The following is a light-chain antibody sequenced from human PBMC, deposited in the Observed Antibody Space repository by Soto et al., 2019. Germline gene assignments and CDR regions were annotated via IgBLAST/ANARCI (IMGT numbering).Light chain of an antibody. CDR2: DAS. CDR1: QTISYTSINKTY. CDR3: QQHENPPT. J-gene: IGKJ5*01. Sequence: IVMTQSPDSLAVSLGERATISCKSSQTISYTSINKTYLAWYQQKPGRAPKLLIYDASNLVAGVPSRFRGSGSGTDFTFTISRLQPEDIATYYCQQHENPPTLGQGTRLEIK. V-gene: IGKV4-1*01.